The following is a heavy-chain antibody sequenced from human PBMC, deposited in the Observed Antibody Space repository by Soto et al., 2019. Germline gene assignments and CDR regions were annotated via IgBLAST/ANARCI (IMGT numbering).Heavy chain of an antibody. V-gene: IGHV4-4*02. D-gene: IGHD6-19*01. CDR1: GVSIGSNYY. J-gene: IGHJ4*02. Sequence: QVLLQESGPGLVQPSGTLSLSCVVSGVSIGSNYYWGWVRQPPGKGLEWLGDMSHIGIVNYNPSLKSRVTISMDQSQHQFSLKLNSVTAADTAVYYCARSLGWYAIDYWGQGTLVIVSS. CDR2: MSHIGIV. CDR3: ARSLGWYAIDY.